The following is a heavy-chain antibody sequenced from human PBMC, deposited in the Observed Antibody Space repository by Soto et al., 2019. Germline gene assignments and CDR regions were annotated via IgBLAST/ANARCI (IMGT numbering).Heavy chain of an antibody. Sequence: QVQLVQSGAEVKKPGSSVKVSCKASGGTFSSYAISWVRQAPGQGLEWMGGIIPIFGTANYAQKFQGRVTVTADESTSTAYMELSSLRSEDTAVYYCARDHWWELLGDYGMDVWGQGTTVTVSS. CDR3: ARDHWWELLGDYGMDV. D-gene: IGHD1-26*01. J-gene: IGHJ6*02. CDR1: GGTFSSYA. V-gene: IGHV1-69*12. CDR2: IIPIFGTA.